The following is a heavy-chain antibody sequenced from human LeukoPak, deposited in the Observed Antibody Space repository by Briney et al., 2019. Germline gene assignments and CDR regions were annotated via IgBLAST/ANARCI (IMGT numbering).Heavy chain of an antibody. CDR2: IKQDGSEK. CDR1: GFTFSTYR. J-gene: IGHJ5*02. CDR3: AGGSGFLITS. D-gene: IGHD3-3*01. V-gene: IGHV3-7*04. Sequence: PGGSLRLSCAASGFTFSTYRMSWVRQAPGKGPEWVANIKQDGSEKYYVDSVKGRFTISRDNAKNSLYLQLNSLRAEDTAVYYCAGGSGFLITSWGQGTLVAVSS.